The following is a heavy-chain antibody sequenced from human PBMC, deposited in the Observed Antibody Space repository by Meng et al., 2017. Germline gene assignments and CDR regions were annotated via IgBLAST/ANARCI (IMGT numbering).Heavy chain of an antibody. J-gene: IGHJ4*02. Sequence: QGPLVKSGALVKKPGASVKFSCDPSGYTLSSDGFAWVRQTPEQGLEWLGWINVYSGITNYAQKFQGRVTMTTDTSTRTGYMELTSLTSDDTATYYCATRGNPYLNCWGQGTLVTVSS. V-gene: IGHV1-18*01. CDR3: ATRGNPYLNC. CDR2: INVYSGIT. CDR1: GYTLSSDG.